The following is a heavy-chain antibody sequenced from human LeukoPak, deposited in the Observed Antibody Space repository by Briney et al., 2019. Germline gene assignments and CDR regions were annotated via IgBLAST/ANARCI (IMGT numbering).Heavy chain of an antibody. J-gene: IGHJ4*02. V-gene: IGHV3-7*01. CDR1: GFTFSSYW. CDR2: IKQDGSEK. Sequence: GGSLRLSCAASGFTFSSYWMSWVRQAPGKELEWVANIKQDGSEKYYVDSVKGRFTISRDNAKNSLYLQMNSLGAEDTAVYYCARERLSDSSGYYWDYWGQGTLVTVSS. D-gene: IGHD3-22*01. CDR3: ARERLSDSSGYYWDY.